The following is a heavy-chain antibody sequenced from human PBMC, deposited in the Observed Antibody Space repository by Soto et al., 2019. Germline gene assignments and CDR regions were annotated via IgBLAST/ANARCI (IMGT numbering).Heavy chain of an antibody. CDR1: GDTFTSYG. CDR3: AIDLGGSGWPHYGMEV. J-gene: IGHJ6*02. D-gene: IGHD6-19*01. Sequence: VSEKISGKASGDTFTSYGRRWVRQAPGQGLEWMGWISAYNGNTNYAQKLQGRVTMTTDTSTSTAYMELRSLRSDDTAVYYCAIDLGGSGWPHYGMEVWGQGTTVTVSS. CDR2: ISAYNGNT. V-gene: IGHV1-18*01.